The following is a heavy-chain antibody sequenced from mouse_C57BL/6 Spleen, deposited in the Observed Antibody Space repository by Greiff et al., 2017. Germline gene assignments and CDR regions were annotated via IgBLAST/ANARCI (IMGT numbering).Heavy chain of an antibody. CDR1: GFTFSDYG. D-gene: IGHD2-5*01. CDR2: ISSGSSTI. Sequence: EVKLMESGGGLVKPGGSLKLSCAASGFTFSDYGMHWVRQAPEKGLEWVAYISSGSSTIYYADTVKGRFTISRDNAKNTLFLQMTSLRSEDTAMYYCASYYSNDAVFLYAMDYWGKGTSVTVSS. J-gene: IGHJ4*01. V-gene: IGHV5-17*01. CDR3: ASYYSNDAVFLYAMDY.